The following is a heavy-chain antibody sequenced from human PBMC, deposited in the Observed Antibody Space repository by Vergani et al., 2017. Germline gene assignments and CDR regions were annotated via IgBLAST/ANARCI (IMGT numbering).Heavy chain of an antibody. D-gene: IGHD3-9*01. J-gene: IGHJ2*01. V-gene: IGHV4-61*02. CDR1: GGSISSGSYY. CDR2: IYTSGST. Sequence: QVQLQESGPGLVKPSQTLSLTCTVSGGSISSGSYYWSWIRQPAGKGLEWIGRIYTSGSTNYNPSLKSRVTISVDTSKNQFSLKLSSVTAADTAVYYCAREGRDYDILTGYPSEEYWYFDLWGRGTLVTVSS. CDR3: AREGRDYDILTGYPSEEYWYFDL.